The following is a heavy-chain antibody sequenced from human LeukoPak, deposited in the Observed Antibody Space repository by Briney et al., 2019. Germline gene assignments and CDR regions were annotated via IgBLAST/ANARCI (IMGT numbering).Heavy chain of an antibody. Sequence: GGSLRLSCVASGFTFSDYYMSWIRQAPGKGLEWLSYISTRGNTIYYADSVKGRFTISRDNAKNSLYLQMDSLKTEDTAVYYCTGNYYGSGSYADFDYWGQGTLVTVSS. D-gene: IGHD3-10*01. V-gene: IGHV3-11*01. CDR3: TGNYYGSGSYADFDY. CDR2: ISTRGNTI. J-gene: IGHJ4*02. CDR1: GFTFSDYY.